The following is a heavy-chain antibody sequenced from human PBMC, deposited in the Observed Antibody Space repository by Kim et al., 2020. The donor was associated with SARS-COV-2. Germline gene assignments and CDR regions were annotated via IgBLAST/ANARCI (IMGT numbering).Heavy chain of an antibody. CDR3: ARTNYTGSYHVPGYFAY. D-gene: IGHD1-26*01. Sequence: LKSRVTISVDTSKNQFSLQLSSVTAADTAVYYCARTNYTGSYHVPGYFAYWGQGTLVTVSS. J-gene: IGHJ4*02. V-gene: IGHV4-39*01.